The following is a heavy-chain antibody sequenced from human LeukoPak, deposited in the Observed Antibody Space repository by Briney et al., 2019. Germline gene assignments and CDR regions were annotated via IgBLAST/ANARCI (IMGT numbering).Heavy chain of an antibody. CDR3: AREIVVVTVHNAFDI. CDR1: GGSFSGYY. Sequence: PSETLSLTCAVYGGSFSGYYWSWIRQPPGKGLEWIGEINHSGSTNYNPSLKSRVTLSVDTSKNQFSLKLSSVTAADTAVYYCAREIVVVTVHNAFDIWGQGTMVTVSS. D-gene: IGHD2-21*02. CDR2: INHSGST. J-gene: IGHJ3*02. V-gene: IGHV4-34*01.